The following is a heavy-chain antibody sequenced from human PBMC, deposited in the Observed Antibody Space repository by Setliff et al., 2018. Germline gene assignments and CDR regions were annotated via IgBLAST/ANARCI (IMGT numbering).Heavy chain of an antibody. CDR3: ARDLGYDFWSGYYVDY. J-gene: IGHJ4*02. Sequence: PGGSLRLSCAASGFTFSSYWMSWVRQAPGKGLEWVANIKQDGSKKYYVDSVKGRFTISRDNAKNSLYLQMNSLRAEDTAVYYCARDLGYDFWSGYYVDYWGQGTLVTVS. CDR1: GFTFSSYW. CDR2: IKQDGSKK. D-gene: IGHD3-3*01. V-gene: IGHV3-7*01.